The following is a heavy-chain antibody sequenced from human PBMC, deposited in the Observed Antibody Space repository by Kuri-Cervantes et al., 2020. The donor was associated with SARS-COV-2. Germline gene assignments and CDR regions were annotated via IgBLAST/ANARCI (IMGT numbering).Heavy chain of an antibody. J-gene: IGHJ4*02. V-gene: IGHV4-59*01. D-gene: IGHD5-18*01. CDR2: IDNSGST. Sequence: SETLSLTCTVSGDSISSYHWNWIRQPAGKGLEWIGYIDNSGSTNYSPSLKSRVTISVDTSKNQFSLKLSSVTAADTAVYFCARDYSDYFDYWGQGTLVTVSS. CDR3: ARDYSDYFDY. CDR1: GDSISSYH.